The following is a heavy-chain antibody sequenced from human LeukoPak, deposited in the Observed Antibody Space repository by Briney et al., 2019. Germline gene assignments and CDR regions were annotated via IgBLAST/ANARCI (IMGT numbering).Heavy chain of an antibody. CDR3: AKDLDGDSNY. CDR1: GFTFSTYY. D-gene: IGHD2-21*01. J-gene: IGHJ4*02. CDR2: ISYDGSNK. Sequence: GGSLRLSCAASGFTFSTYYMHWVRQAPGKGLVWVAVISYDGSNKYYADSVKGRFTISRDNSKNTLYLQMNSLRAEDTAVYYCAKDLDGDSNYWGQGTLVTVSS. V-gene: IGHV3-30*18.